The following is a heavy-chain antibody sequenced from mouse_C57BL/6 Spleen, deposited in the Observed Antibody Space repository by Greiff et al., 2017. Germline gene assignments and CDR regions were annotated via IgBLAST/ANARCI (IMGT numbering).Heavy chain of an antibody. D-gene: IGHD2-4*01. Sequence: QVQLQQSGAELVRPGTSVKVSCKASGYAFTNYLIEWVKQRPGQGLEWIGVINPGSGGTNYNEKFKGKATLTADKSSSTAYMQLSSLTSEDSAVYFCAREGYYDYDGYYAMDYWGQGTSVTVSS. V-gene: IGHV1-54*01. J-gene: IGHJ4*01. CDR3: AREGYYDYDGYYAMDY. CDR1: GYAFTNYL. CDR2: INPGSGGT.